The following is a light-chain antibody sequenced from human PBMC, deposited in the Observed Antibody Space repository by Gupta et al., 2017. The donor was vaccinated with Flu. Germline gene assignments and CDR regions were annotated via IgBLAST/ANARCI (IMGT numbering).Light chain of an antibody. CDR3: SSYTRSSTVV. CDR2: EVT. Sequence: SVPISCTGTSSDVGAFNRVSWYQQPPGTAPKLMIYEVTNRPSGVPDRFSGSKSGNTASLTISGLQAEDEANYYCSSYTRSSTVVFGGGTKLTVL. CDR1: SSDVGAFNR. J-gene: IGLJ2*01. V-gene: IGLV2-18*02.